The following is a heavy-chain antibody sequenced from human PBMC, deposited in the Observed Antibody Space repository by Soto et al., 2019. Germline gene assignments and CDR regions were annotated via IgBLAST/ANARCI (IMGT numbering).Heavy chain of an antibody. J-gene: IGHJ6*02. CDR3: ARLGGYCGTTSCYGYYAMDV. CDR2: LYYSGSP. Sequence: QLQLQESGPGLVKPSETLSLTCTVSGGSISSGPYSWGWIRQPPGKRLEWIGTLYYSGSPHHNPSLESPVTISVDSSKTQFSLKVSSVTAADTAVYYCARLGGYCGTTSCYGYYAMDVWGQGTTVTVSS. CDR1: GGSISSGPYS. D-gene: IGHD2-2*01. V-gene: IGHV4-39*01.